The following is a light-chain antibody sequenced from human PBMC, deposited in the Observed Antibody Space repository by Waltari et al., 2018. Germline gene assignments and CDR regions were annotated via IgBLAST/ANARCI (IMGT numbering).Light chain of an antibody. CDR2: EDT. CDR3: YSTDSSGNHRV. J-gene: IGLJ3*02. V-gene: IGLV3-10*01. CDR1: DWPKKY. Sequence: SYELTQPPSVSVSPGQTARITCSGDDWPKKYAYWYQQKPGQAPGVVIYEDTKRPSGIPERFSGSSSGTMATFTISGAQVEDEADYYCYSTDSSGNHRVFGRGTKLTVL.